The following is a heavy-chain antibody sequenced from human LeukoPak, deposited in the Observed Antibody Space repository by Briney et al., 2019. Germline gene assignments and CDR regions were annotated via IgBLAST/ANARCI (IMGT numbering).Heavy chain of an antibody. D-gene: IGHD3-10*01. CDR1: GGSISSYY. J-gene: IGHJ4*02. CDR3: ASSDYYGSGRGIDY. CDR2: VYISGST. Sequence: SETLSLTCTVSGGSISSYYWSWIRQPAGKGLEWVGRVYISGSTNHNPSLKSRVTISVDRSKNQFSLKLSSVTAADTAVYYCASSDYYGSGRGIDYWGQGTLVTVSS. V-gene: IGHV4-4*07.